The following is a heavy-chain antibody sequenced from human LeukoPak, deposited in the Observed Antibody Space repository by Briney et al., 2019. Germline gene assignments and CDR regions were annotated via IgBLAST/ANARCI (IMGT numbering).Heavy chain of an antibody. V-gene: IGHV3-30*04. CDR3: ARDYCGGDCYPWN. D-gene: IGHD2-21*02. Sequence: PGRSLRLSCAASGFTLSSYAMHRVHQAPGKGLEWVAVISYDGSNKYYADSVKGRFTISRDNSKNTLYLQMNSLRAEDTAVYYCARDYCGGDCYPWNWGQGTLVTVSS. CDR2: ISYDGSNK. J-gene: IGHJ4*02. CDR1: GFTLSSYA.